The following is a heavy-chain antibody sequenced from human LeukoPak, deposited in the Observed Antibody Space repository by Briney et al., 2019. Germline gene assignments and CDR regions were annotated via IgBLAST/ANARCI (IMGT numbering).Heavy chain of an antibody. CDR2: IKQDGSEK. D-gene: IGHD2-2*01. CDR1: GFTFSNYW. CDR3: ARALDSSSSRYQAFEY. Sequence: GGSLRLSCAASGFTFSNYWMSWVRQAPGKGLEWVANIKQDGSEKYYVDSVKGRFTISRDNAKNSLYLQMNSLRAEDTAVYYCARALDSSSSRYQAFEYWGQGTLVTVAS. J-gene: IGHJ4*02. V-gene: IGHV3-7*01.